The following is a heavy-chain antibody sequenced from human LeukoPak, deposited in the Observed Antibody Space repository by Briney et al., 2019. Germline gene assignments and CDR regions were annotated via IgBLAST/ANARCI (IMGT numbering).Heavy chain of an antibody. D-gene: IGHD2-2*01. J-gene: IGHJ6*02. Sequence: GGSLRLSCAASGFTFSSSAMSWVRQAPGKGLEWVSAISNNGGYTYYADSVQGRFTISRDNSKNTLYLQMNSLRAEDTAVYYCAKSRYCSSTSCLGGGGYYYYYGMDVWGQGTTVTVSS. CDR1: GFTFSSSA. V-gene: IGHV3-23*01. CDR3: AKSRYCSSTSCLGGGGYYYYYGMDV. CDR2: ISNNGGYT.